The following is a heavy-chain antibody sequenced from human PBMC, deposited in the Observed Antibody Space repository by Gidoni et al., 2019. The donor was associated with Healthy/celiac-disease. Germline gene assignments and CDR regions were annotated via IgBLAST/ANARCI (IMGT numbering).Heavy chain of an antibody. CDR2: ISGSGVST. Sequence: EVQLLESGGGLVQPGGSLRLSGAASGFTFSSYAMGWVRQAPGKGREWVSAISGSGVSTYYADSVKGRFTISRDNSKNTLYLQMNSLRAEDTAVYYCAKDRYGRFDYWGQGTLVTVSS. V-gene: IGHV3-23*01. CDR1: GFTFSSYA. D-gene: IGHD6-13*01. CDR3: AKDRYGRFDY. J-gene: IGHJ4*02.